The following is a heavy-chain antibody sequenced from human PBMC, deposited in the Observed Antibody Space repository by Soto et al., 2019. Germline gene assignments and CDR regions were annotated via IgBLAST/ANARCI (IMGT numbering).Heavy chain of an antibody. Sequence: QVQLVESGGGVVQPGRSLRLSCAASGFTFSNYGMHWVRQAPGKGLEWVALIWYDGSNKYYADSVKGRFTISRDNSKNTLYLQMNSLRGEDTAVYHCARDRSSSAWYGHTFDIWAQGTMVTVSS. CDR2: IWYDGSNK. D-gene: IGHD6-19*01. J-gene: IGHJ3*02. V-gene: IGHV3-33*01. CDR3: ARDRSSSAWYGHTFDI. CDR1: GFTFSNYG.